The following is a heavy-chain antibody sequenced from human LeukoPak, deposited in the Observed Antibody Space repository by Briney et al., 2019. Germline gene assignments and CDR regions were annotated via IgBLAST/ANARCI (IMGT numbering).Heavy chain of an antibody. D-gene: IGHD6-25*01. J-gene: IGHJ5*02. CDR1: GFTFSSYG. V-gene: IGHV3-30*03. CDR2: ISYDGSVK. CDR3: ARDLSGAWTLDS. Sequence: GGSLRLSCAASGFTFSSYGMHWVRQAPGTGLEWVAFISYDGSVKYYADSVKGRFTVSRDDSKNTLFLQMNSLRPEDSAVYYCARDLSGAWTLDSWGQGTLLTVSS.